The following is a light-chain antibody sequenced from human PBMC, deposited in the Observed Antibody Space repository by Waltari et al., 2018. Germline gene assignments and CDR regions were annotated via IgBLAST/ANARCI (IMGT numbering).Light chain of an antibody. J-gene: IGLJ2*01. CDR3: SSYAGYDMLV. CDR1: SSDVGAYNT. Sequence: QSALTQPPSASGSPGQSVTISCTGTSSDVGAYNTVSWYQQYPGKAPKLMIYEVSERPSGVPDRFSASKSGNTASLTVTGLQAEDEADYYCSSYAGYDMLVFGGGTRLTVL. CDR2: EVS. V-gene: IGLV2-8*01.